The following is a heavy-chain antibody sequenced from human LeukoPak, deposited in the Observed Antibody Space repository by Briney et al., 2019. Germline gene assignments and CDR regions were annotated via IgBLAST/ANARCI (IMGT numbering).Heavy chain of an antibody. CDR3: ARDIVVVPAEKTLDY. CDR2: ISHSGST. V-gene: IGHV4-34*01. J-gene: IGHJ4*02. Sequence: PSETLSLTCAVYGGSFSGYYWSWIRQPPGKGLEWIGEISHSGSTNYNPSLKSRVTISVDTSKNQFSLKLSSVTAADTAVYYCARDIVVVPAEKTLDYWGQGTLVTVSS. CDR1: GGSFSGYY. D-gene: IGHD2-2*01.